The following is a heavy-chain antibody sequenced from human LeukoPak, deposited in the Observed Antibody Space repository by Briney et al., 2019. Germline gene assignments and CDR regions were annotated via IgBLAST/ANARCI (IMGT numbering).Heavy chain of an antibody. CDR1: NGSISSYY. J-gene: IGHJ4*02. Sequence: SETLSLTCTVSNGSISSYYWSWIRQPPGKGLEWIGSIYNSGSTSYNPPLKSRVTMSVDTSKNQFSLKLNSVTAADTAIYYCARHFAGHTRNFDYWGQGTLVTVSS. D-gene: IGHD3-3*02. CDR2: IYNSGST. CDR3: ARHFAGHTRNFDY. V-gene: IGHV4-4*08.